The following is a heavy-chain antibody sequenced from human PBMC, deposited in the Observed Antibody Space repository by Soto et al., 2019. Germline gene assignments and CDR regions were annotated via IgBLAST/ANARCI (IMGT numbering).Heavy chain of an antibody. D-gene: IGHD3-16*01. CDR1: GYIFVNYG. CDR2: ISPYSGNT. Sequence: QVQLVQSGDEVRKPGSSVKVSCQASGYIFVNYGIAWVRQAPGQGLEWMGRISPYSGNTHYARKVQGRLTMSTKTSKRTAYMDVGSMTSDDTAVYYCAMVDNYVTPTPQDVWGQGTTVTVSS. V-gene: IGHV1-18*01. J-gene: IGHJ6*02. CDR3: AMVDNYVTPTPQDV.